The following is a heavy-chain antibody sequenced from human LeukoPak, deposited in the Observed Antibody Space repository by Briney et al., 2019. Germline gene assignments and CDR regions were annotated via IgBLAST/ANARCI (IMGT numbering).Heavy chain of an antibody. D-gene: IGHD3-22*01. CDR2: INPGGGST. CDR3: ARDIPTNYDSSGNHNLYFDL. Sequence: ASVKVSCKASGYTSITYYMHWLRQAPGQGLEWMGIINPGGGSTSYAQKFQGRVTMTRDTSTSTVYMELSSLRSEDTAVYYCARDIPTNYDSSGNHNLYFDLWGRGTLVTVSS. CDR1: GYTSITYY. V-gene: IGHV1-46*01. J-gene: IGHJ2*01.